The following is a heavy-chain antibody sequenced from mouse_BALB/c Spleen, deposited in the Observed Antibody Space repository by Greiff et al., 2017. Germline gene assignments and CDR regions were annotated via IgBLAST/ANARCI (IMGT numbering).Heavy chain of an antibody. V-gene: IGHV1-20*02. J-gene: IGHJ2*01. CDR3: ARGDYGYNY. CDR2: INPYNGDT. D-gene: IGHD2-2*01. CDR1: GYSFTGYF. Sequence: VQLQQSGPELVKPGASVKISCKASGYSFTGYFMNWVMQSHGKSLEWIGRINPYNGDTFYNQKFKGKATLTVDKSSSTAHMELRSLASEDSAVYYCARGDYGYNYWGQGTTLTVSS.